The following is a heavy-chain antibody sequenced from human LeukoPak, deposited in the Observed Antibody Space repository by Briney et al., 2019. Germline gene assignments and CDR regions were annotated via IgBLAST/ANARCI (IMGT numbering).Heavy chain of an antibody. CDR2: ISGSGGST. J-gene: IGHJ4*02. CDR3: AKESLSSSSWYSVDY. CDR1: GFTFSSYW. V-gene: IGHV3-23*01. Sequence: GGSLRLSCAASGFTFSSYWMSWVRQAPGKGLEWVSAISGSGGSTYYADSVKGRFTISRDNSKNTLYLQMNSLRAEDTAVYYCAKESLSSSSWYSVDYWGQGTLVTVSS. D-gene: IGHD6-13*01.